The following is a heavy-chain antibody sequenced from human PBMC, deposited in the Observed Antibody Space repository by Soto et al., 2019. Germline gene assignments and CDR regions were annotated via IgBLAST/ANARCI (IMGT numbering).Heavy chain of an antibody. CDR2: INPSGGST. CDR1: RYTFTKYF. CDR3: ARDLGGLRYYYGMDV. V-gene: IGHV1-46*01. D-gene: IGHD3-10*01. Sequence: ASVKVSCKASRYTFTKYFTHWVRQAPGQGLEWMGIINPSGGSTSYAQKFQGRVTMTRDTSTSTVYMELSSLRSEDTAVYYCARDLGGLRYYYGMDVWGQGTTVTVSS. J-gene: IGHJ6*02.